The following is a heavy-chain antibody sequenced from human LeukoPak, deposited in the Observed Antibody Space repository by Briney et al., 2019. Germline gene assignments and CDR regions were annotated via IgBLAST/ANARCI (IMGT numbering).Heavy chain of an antibody. CDR1: GGSISSSGYY. D-gene: IGHD1-26*01. CDR2: IYHSGST. Sequence: SETLSLTCSVSGGSISSSGYYWGWIRQPPGKGLEWIGSIYHSGSTYYNPSLKSRVTISVDTSKNQFSLKLSSVTAADTAVYYCARYSGSKDHYYYYMDVWGKGTTVTVSS. J-gene: IGHJ6*03. CDR3: ARYSGSKDHYYYYMDV. V-gene: IGHV4-39*07.